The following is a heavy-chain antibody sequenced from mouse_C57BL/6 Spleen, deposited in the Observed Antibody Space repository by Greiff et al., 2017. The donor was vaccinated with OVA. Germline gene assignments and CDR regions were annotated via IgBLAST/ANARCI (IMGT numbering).Heavy chain of an antibody. J-gene: IGHJ1*03. Sequence: QVQLKESGAELVMPGASVKLSCKASGYTFTSYWMHWVKQRPGQGLEWIGEIDPSDSYTNYNQKFKGKSTLTVDKSSSTAYMQLSSLTSEDSAVYYCARTPHRLRYFDVWGTGTTVTVSS. D-gene: IGHD6-2*01. V-gene: IGHV1-69*01. CDR1: GYTFTSYW. CDR3: ARTPHRLRYFDV. CDR2: IDPSDSYT.